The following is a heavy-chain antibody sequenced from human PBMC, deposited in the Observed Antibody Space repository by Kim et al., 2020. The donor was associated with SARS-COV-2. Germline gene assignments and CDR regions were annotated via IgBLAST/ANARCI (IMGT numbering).Heavy chain of an antibody. D-gene: IGHD2-2*01. Sequence: ASVKVSCKASEYTFTSYEINWVRQASGQGLEWMGWMNPNSGNTGYAQKFQGRVTMTRDTSKSTAYMELSSLRSEDTAVYYCAREKKGGYSSTWVGDDAFDIWGQGTMVTVSS. CDR3: AREKKGGYSSTWVGDDAFDI. J-gene: IGHJ3*02. CDR2: MNPNSGNT. CDR1: EYTFTSYE. V-gene: IGHV1-8*01.